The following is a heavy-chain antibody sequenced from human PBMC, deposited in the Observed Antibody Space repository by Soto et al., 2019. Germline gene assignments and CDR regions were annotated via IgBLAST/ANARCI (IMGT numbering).Heavy chain of an antibody. CDR2: INSDGSDT. J-gene: IGHJ5*01. CDR3: VRELCSVVDCYSRGWFDS. Sequence: EVQLVESGGGLVQPGGSLRLSCATSGFTFIPYWMHWVRHAPGKGLVWVSRINSDGSDTIYADSVKGRFLVSRDNAKNTVHLQMNSLRAEDTAVYYCVRELCSVVDCYSRGWFDSWGQGTLVSVSS. V-gene: IGHV3-74*01. CDR1: GFTFIPYW. D-gene: IGHD2-21*01.